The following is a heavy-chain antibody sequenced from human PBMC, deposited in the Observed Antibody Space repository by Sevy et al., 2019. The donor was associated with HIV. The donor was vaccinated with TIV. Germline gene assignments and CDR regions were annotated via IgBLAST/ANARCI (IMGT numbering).Heavy chain of an antibody. CDR1: GGSISSYY. V-gene: IGHV4-4*07. CDR3: ARDPGRYYGSGSYQPDDY. Sequence: SETLSLTCTVSGGSISSYYWSWIRQPAGKGLEWIGRIYTSGSTNYNPSLKSRVTMSVDTSKNQFPLKLSSVTAADTAVYYCARDPGRYYGSGSYQPDDYWGQGTLVTVSS. D-gene: IGHD3-10*01. CDR2: IYTSGST. J-gene: IGHJ4*02.